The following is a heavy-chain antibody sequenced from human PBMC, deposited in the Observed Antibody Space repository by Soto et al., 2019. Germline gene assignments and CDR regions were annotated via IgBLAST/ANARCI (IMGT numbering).Heavy chain of an antibody. V-gene: IGHV4-30-2*01. Sequence: QLQLQESGSGLVKPSQTLSLTCAVSGGSISSGGYSWSWIRQPPGKGLEGIGYIYHSGSIYYNPSLKSRVTVSVDRSKTQFSRKLSSVTAADTAVYYGARVPDYWGQGTLVTVSS. J-gene: IGHJ4*02. CDR1: GGSISSGGYS. CDR2: IYHSGSI. CDR3: ARVPDY.